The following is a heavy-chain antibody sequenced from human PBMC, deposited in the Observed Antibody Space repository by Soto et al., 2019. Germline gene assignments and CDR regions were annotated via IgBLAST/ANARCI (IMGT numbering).Heavy chain of an antibody. D-gene: IGHD6-13*01. J-gene: IGHJ4*02. V-gene: IGHV3-74*01. Sequence: HPWWSLRLSCESSGFVFTNFWMHWVRHVPGKGLVWVARIDTSGHSTNYAESVKGRFTISRDNAKNTVSLQMNSLRVEDTGVYYCAKDSWYFDLWSQGSQVTVSS. CDR3: AKDSWYFDL. CDR2: IDTSGHST. CDR1: GFVFTNFW.